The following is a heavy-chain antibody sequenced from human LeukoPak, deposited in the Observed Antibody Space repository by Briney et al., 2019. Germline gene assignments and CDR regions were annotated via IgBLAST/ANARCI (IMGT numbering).Heavy chain of an antibody. CDR2: IYTSGST. D-gene: IGHD4-23*01. CDR1: GGSISSGSYY. CDR3: ASDYGGKEGDY. J-gene: IGHJ4*02. V-gene: IGHV4-61*02. Sequence: SETLSLTCTVSGGSISSGSYYWSWIRQPAGKGLEWIGRIYTSGSTNYNPSLKSRVTISVDTSKNQFSLKLSSVTAADTAVYYCASDYGGKEGDYWGQGTLVTVSS.